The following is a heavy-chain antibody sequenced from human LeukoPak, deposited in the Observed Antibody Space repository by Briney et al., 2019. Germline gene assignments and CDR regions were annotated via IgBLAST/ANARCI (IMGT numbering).Heavy chain of an antibody. Sequence: PGGSPRLSCEASGFSFSNYWMSWVRQAPGKGLEWVANIKQDGSEIYYVDSVRGRFTISRDNAKNSLYLQMNSLRAEDTAVYYCARDHKPYSSSWYGYYMDVWGKGTTVTVSS. CDR1: GFSFSNYW. J-gene: IGHJ6*03. D-gene: IGHD6-13*01. CDR3: ARDHKPYSSSWYGYYMDV. CDR2: IKQDGSEI. V-gene: IGHV3-7*01.